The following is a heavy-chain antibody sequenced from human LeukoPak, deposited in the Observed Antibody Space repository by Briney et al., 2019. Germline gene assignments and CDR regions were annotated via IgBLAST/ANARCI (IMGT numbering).Heavy chain of an antibody. V-gene: IGHV3-15*01. J-gene: IGHJ6*03. D-gene: IGHD3-10*01. Sequence: GGSLRLSCAASGFTFINAWMAWVRQAPGKGLEWVGRIKAKAHGGTIEYAAPVKGRFTISRDDSKNTLYLQMNSLKTEDTAVYYCAKGPLGSGRDDLSEYYYYMDVWGKGTTVTISS. CDR3: AKGPLGSGRDDLSEYYYYMDV. CDR2: IKAKAHGGTI. CDR1: GFTFINAW.